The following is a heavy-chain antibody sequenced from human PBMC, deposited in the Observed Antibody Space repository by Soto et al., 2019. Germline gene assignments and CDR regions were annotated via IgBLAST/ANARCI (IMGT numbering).Heavy chain of an antibody. CDR3: ARDRYDSSGYYLGADY. D-gene: IGHD3-22*01. Sequence: QVQLVQSGAEVKKPRASVKVSCKASGYTFTSYGFSWVRQAPGQGLEWMGCISGPNGNTNYAQKLQGRVTMTTDTSTSTGYMELRSLRSDDTAVYYCARDRYDSSGYYLGADYWGQGTLVTVSS. CDR1: GYTFTSYG. CDR2: ISGPNGNT. J-gene: IGHJ4*02. V-gene: IGHV1-18*01.